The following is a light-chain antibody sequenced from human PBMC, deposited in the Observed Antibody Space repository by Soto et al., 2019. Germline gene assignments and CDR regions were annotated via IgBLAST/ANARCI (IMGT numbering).Light chain of an antibody. V-gene: IGLV1-44*01. Sequence: VLTQPPSASGTPGQRVTISCSGSSSNIGSNTVNWYQQLPGTAPKLLIYSNNQRPSGVPDRFSGSKSGTSASLAISGLQSEDEADYYCAAWDDSLNGPVFGGGTKLTVL. CDR3: AAWDDSLNGPV. CDR1: SSNIGSNT. CDR2: SNN. J-gene: IGLJ2*01.